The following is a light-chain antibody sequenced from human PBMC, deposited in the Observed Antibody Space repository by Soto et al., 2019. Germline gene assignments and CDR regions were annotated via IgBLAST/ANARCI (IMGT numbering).Light chain of an antibody. V-gene: IGKV1-39*01. CDR3: QQSLSTLLT. J-gene: IGKJ4*01. Sequence: DIQMTQSRSSLSASVGDRVAITCRASQSISGYLNWYQQKPGKAPKVLISGASTLHNGVPSRFSGRGSGTDFTLTISSLQPEDVATYYCQQSLSTLLTFGGGTKVDIK. CDR2: GAS. CDR1: QSISGY.